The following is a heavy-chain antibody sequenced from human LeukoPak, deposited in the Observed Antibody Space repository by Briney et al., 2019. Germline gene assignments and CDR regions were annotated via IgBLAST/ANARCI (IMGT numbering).Heavy chain of an antibody. Sequence: GGSLRLSCAASGFTFSDYYMNWVRQAPGKGLEWVSYITSSGNAIYYTDSVKGRFTISRDNAKNTLYLQMNSLRAEDTAVYYCASHCSSTSCYYYWGQGTLVTVSS. V-gene: IGHV3-11*01. CDR1: GFTFSDYY. D-gene: IGHD2-2*01. J-gene: IGHJ4*02. CDR3: ASHCSSTSCYYY. CDR2: ITSSGNAI.